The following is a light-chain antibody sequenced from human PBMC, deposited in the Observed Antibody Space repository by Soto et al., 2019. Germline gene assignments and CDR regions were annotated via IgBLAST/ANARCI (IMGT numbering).Light chain of an antibody. CDR3: GAWDDSLNAHV. CDR2: KSK. Sequence: QSGLAQPPSASGTPGQTVTISCTGSNSNIGSNYVYWYQQFPGTAPKLVVYKSKERPSGVPDRFSGSKSGTSASLAISGLRLDDEADYYCGAWDDSLNAHVFGIGTKVTVL. V-gene: IGLV1-47*01. J-gene: IGLJ1*01. CDR1: NSNIGSNY.